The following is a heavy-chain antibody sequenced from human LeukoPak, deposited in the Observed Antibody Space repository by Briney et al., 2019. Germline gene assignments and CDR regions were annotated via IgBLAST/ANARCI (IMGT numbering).Heavy chain of an antibody. CDR2: INHSGST. CDR3: ARGPGITGTTLGSGD. CDR1: GGSFSGYY. J-gene: IGHJ4*02. D-gene: IGHD1-7*01. V-gene: IGHV4-34*01. Sequence: SETLSLTCAVYGGSFSGYYWSWIRQPPGKGLEWIGEINHSGSTNYNPSLKSRVTISVDTSKNQFSLKLSSVTAADTAVYYCARGPGITGTTLGSGDWGQGTLVTVSS.